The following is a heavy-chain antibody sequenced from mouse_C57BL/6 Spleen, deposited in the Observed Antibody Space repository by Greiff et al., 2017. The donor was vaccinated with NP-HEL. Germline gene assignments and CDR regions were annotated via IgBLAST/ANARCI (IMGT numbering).Heavy chain of an antibody. J-gene: IGHJ2*01. CDR2: INPNNGGT. D-gene: IGHD1-1*01. CDR3: AREDHYDGSSDY. Sequence: EVQLQQSGPELVKPGASVKISCKASGYTFTDYYMNWVKQSHGKSLEWIGDINPNNGGTSYNQKFKGKATLTVDKSSSTAYMELRSLTSEDSAVYYCAREDHYDGSSDYWGQGTTLTDSS. V-gene: IGHV1-26*01. CDR1: GYTFTDYY.